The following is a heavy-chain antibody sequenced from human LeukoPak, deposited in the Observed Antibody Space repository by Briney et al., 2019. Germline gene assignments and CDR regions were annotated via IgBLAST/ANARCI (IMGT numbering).Heavy chain of an antibody. V-gene: IGHV3-7*01. CDR3: ADLGITMIGCV. Sequence: GGALRLSCSASGFTFNTYWMSWGRQAPGKGLQWGANVRADGGEKDYADSVKGGVTISRDNAKNSLYLQMNSLRAEDTAVYYCADLGITMIGCVWGKGTTVTISS. J-gene: IGHJ6*04. CDR1: GFTFNTYW. CDR2: VRADGGEK. D-gene: IGHD3-10*02.